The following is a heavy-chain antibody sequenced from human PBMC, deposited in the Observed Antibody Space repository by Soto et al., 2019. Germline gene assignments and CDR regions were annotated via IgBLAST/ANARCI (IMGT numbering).Heavy chain of an antibody. CDR3: AKSRGSGSYFNPSDAFDF. Sequence: EVQLLDSGGGLVQPGGSLRLSCAASGFTFSSYAMSWVRQAPGKGLEWVSSISGSGGGTYYADSVKGRFTISRDNSKNTRSLQMNSLIAEDTAVYYCAKSRGSGSYFNPSDAFDFWGQGTMVTASS. J-gene: IGHJ3*01. D-gene: IGHD3-10*01. CDR1: GFTFSSYA. V-gene: IGHV3-23*01. CDR2: ISGSGGGT.